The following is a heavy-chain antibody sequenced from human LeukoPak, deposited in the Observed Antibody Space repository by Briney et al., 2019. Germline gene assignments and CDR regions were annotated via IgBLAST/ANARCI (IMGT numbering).Heavy chain of an antibody. V-gene: IGHV3-30*02. Sequence: PGGSLRLSCVASGFSFDSYGTHWVRQAPGKGLVWVAFVRYDGNKEDYADSAKGRFTISKDNSRNTLYLQMNSLRPEDTAVYYCARDVNLKQLADWGQGTLVTVSS. CDR3: ARDVNLKQLAD. CDR2: VRYDGNKE. D-gene: IGHD1-1*01. J-gene: IGHJ4*02. CDR1: GFSFDSYG.